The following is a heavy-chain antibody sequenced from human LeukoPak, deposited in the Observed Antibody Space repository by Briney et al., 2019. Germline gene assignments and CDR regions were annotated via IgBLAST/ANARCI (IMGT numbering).Heavy chain of an antibody. CDR3: ARFSPRAMGNYLDF. CDR1: GGSISSGSYY. D-gene: IGHD7-27*01. CDR2: IYTSGST. Sequence: SETLSLTCTVSGGSISSGSYYWSWIRQPAGKGLEWIRRIYTSGSTNYNPSLKSRVILSLDKSANQFSLNLSSVTAADTAVYYCARFSPRAMGNYLDFWGQGTLVTVSS. J-gene: IGHJ4*02. V-gene: IGHV4-61*02.